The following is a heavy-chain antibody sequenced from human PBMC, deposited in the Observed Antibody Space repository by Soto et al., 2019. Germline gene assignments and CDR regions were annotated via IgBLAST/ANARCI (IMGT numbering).Heavy chain of an antibody. J-gene: IGHJ4*02. CDR3: ARAIKRWEVNYYFDY. CDR1: GSTFNNFA. V-gene: IGHV1-69*06. D-gene: IGHD1-26*01. Sequence: QVVLLQSGAEVKEPGSSVRVSCKVSGSTFNNFAFSWVRQAPGHGPEWMGGIVVISNTADYSQRFQDRVTITADTSTNARDMELGSLTFEGTAVYYCARAIKRWEVNYYFDYWGQGTLVTVSS. CDR2: IVVISNTA.